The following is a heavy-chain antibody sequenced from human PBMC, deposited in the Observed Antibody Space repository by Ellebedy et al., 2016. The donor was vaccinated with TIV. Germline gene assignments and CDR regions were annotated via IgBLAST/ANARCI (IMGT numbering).Heavy chain of an antibody. Sequence: SETLSLTCAVYGGSFSGYYWSWIRQPPGKGLEWLGTIFHTGNTHYNPSLKSRVAISVDTSNNQFYLRLSSVTAADTAVYYCARVPGSGGGTQHYYFYVDVWGKGTTATVSS. CDR2: IFHTGNT. D-gene: IGHD2-15*01. V-gene: IGHV4-34*12. J-gene: IGHJ6*03. CDR1: GGSFSGYY. CDR3: ARVPGSGGGTQHYYFYVDV.